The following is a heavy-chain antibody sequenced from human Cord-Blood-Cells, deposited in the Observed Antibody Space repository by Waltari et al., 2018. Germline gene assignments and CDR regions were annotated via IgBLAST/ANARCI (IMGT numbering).Heavy chain of an antibody. CDR1: GFTFSSYA. CDR2: ISYDGSNK. D-gene: IGHD2-2*01. J-gene: IGHJ4*02. Sequence: QVQLVESGGGVVQPGRSLRLSCAASGFTFSSYAMHWVRQAQGKGLEWVAVISYDGSNKYCADYVKGRFTISRDNSKNTLYLQMNSLRAEDTAVYYCAREKYQLLFDYWGQGTLVTVSS. V-gene: IGHV3-30-3*01. CDR3: AREKYQLLFDY.